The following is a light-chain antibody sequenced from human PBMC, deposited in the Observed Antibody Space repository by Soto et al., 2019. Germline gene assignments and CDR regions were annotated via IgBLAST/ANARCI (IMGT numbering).Light chain of an antibody. V-gene: IGKV3-15*01. Sequence: EMVLTQSQDTLSVSPGERATLSCRASQSVSSNLAWYQQKPGQAPRLLIYGASTRATGIPARFSGSGSGTEFTLTISSLQSEDFAVYYCQQYNNWPRTFGQGTKVDI. J-gene: IGKJ1*01. CDR2: GAS. CDR3: QQYNNWPRT. CDR1: QSVSSN.